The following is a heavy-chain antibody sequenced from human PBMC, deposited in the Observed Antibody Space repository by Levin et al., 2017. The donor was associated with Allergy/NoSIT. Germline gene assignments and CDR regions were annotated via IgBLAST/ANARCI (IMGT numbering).Heavy chain of an antibody. CDR3: ASRYCSSTSCYTEGY. J-gene: IGHJ4*02. Sequence: SETLSLTCAVYGGSFSGYYWSWIRQPPGKGLEWIGEINHSGSTNYNPSLKSRVTISVDTSKNQFSLKLSSVTATDTAVYYCASRYCSSTSCYTEGYWGQGTLVTVSS. D-gene: IGHD2-2*02. V-gene: IGHV4-34*01. CDR1: GGSFSGYY. CDR2: INHSGST.